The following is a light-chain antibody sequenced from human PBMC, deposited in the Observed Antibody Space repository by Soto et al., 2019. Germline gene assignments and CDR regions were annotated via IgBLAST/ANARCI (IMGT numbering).Light chain of an antibody. CDR1: QSISSW. CDR2: KAS. CDR3: QQYKTYWT. J-gene: IGKJ1*01. Sequence: DIQMTQSPSTLSASVGDRVTITCRASQSISSWLAWYQQKPGKVPKLLIYKASSLESGVPSRFSGSGSGTEFTLTISSLQPDDVATYYCQQYKTYWTFGQGTKVDIK. V-gene: IGKV1-5*03.